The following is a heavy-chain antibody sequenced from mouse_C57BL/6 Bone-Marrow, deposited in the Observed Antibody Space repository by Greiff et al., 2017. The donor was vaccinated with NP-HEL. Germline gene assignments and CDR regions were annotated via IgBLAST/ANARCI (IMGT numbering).Heavy chain of an antibody. V-gene: IGHV5-6*01. CDR2: ISSGGSYT. CDR1: GFTFSSYG. Sequence: EVKLQESGGDLVKPGGSLKLSCAASGFTFSSYGMSWVRQTPDKRLEWVATISSGGSYTYYPDSVKGRFTISRDNAKNTLYLQMSSLKSEDTAMYYCARQPVYYYGRDYFDYWGQGTTLTVSS. CDR3: ARQPVYYYGRDYFDY. D-gene: IGHD1-1*01. J-gene: IGHJ2*01.